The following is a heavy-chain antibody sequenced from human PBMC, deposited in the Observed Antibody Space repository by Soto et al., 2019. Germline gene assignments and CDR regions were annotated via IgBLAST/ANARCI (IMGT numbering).Heavy chain of an antibody. D-gene: IGHD2-15*01. CDR3: ARGAIGVVVTSTEDYFDY. V-gene: IGHV1-69*01. J-gene: IGHJ4*02. Sequence: KVSCKASGGTFSSYTISWVRQAPGQGLEWMGGIIPIFGTANYAQKFQGRVTITADESTSTAYMELSSLRSEDTAMYYCARGAIGVVVTSTEDYFDYWGQGTLVTVSS. CDR1: GGTFSSYT. CDR2: IIPIFGTA.